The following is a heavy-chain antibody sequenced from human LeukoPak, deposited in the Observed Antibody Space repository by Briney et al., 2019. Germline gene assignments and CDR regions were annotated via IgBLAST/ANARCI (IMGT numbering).Heavy chain of an antibody. CDR1: GGSISSYY. J-gene: IGHJ4*02. V-gene: IGHV4-59*01. CDR3: VGERQFLGESH. Sequence: PSETLSLTCTVSGGSISSYYWSWIRQPPGKGLEWIGYIYYSGSTNYNPSLKSRVTISVDTSKNQFSLKLSSVTAADTAVYYCVGERQFLGESHWGKGTLVTVSS. D-gene: IGHD3-10*01. CDR2: IYYSGST.